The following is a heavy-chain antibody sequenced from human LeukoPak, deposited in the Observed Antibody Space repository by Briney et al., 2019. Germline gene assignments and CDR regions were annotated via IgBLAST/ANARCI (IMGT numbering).Heavy chain of an antibody. CDR2: ISSSGSTI. V-gene: IGHV3-48*04. D-gene: IGHD3-10*02. J-gene: IGHJ6*04. Sequence: GGSLRLSCAVSGFTSSSYWMHWVRQAPGKGLEWVSYISSSGSTIYYADSVKGRFTISRDNAKNSLYLQMNSLRAEDTAVYYCAELGITMIGGVWGKGTTVTISS. CDR3: AELGITMIGGV. CDR1: GFTSSSYW.